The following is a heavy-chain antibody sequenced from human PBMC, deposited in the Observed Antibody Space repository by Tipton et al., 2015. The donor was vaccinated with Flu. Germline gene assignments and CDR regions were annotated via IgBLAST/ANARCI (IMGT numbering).Heavy chain of an antibody. CDR3: ARGRGLGSGSTPTGY. CDR1: GGSFSGYY. J-gene: IGHJ4*02. Sequence: TLSLTCAVYGGSFSGYYWSWIRQPPGKGLEWIGEINHSGSTNYNPSLKSRVTISVDTSKNQFSLKLSSVTAADTAVYYCARGRGLGSGSTPTGYWGQGTLVTVSS. V-gene: IGHV4-34*01. D-gene: IGHD3-10*01. CDR2: INHSGST.